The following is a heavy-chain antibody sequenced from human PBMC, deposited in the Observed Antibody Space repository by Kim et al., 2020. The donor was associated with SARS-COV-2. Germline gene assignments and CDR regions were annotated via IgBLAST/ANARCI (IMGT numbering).Heavy chain of an antibody. CDR3: ARHGANDFWSGFYTYYYYAMDV. D-gene: IGHD3-3*01. CDR2: IYYNGSN. J-gene: IGHJ6*02. Sequence: SETLSLTCTVSGGSISSYYWSWIRQPPGKGLEWIGYIYYNGSNNYNPSLKSRVTISVDTSKNQFSLKLSSVTAADTAVYYCARHGANDFWSGFYTYYYYAMDVWGQGTTVTVSS. CDR1: GGSISSYY. V-gene: IGHV4-59*08.